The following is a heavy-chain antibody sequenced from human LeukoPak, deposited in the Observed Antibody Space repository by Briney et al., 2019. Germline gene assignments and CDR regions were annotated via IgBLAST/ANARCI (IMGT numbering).Heavy chain of an antibody. CDR3: ARDPASPYYDSSGYLLALPDY. CDR1: GFTFSSYA. V-gene: IGHV3-30-3*01. CDR2: ISYDGSNK. Sequence: GGSLRLSCAASGFTFSSYAMHWVRQAPGKGLEWVAVISYDGSNKYYADSVKGRFTISRDNSKNTLYLQMNSLRAEDTAVYYCARDPASPYYDSSGYLLALPDYWGQGTLVTVSS. J-gene: IGHJ4*02. D-gene: IGHD3-22*01.